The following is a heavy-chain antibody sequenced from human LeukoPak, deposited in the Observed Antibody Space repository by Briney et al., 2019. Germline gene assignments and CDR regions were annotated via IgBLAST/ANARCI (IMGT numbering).Heavy chain of an antibody. CDR3: ARRVSIGGYYPDYYYGMDV. CDR2: IYPGDSDT. J-gene: IGHJ6*02. V-gene: IGHV5-51*01. CDR1: GYSFTSYW. D-gene: IGHD3-22*01. Sequence: HGESLKISCKGSGYSFTSYWIGWVRQMPGKGLEWMGIIYPGDSDTRYSPSFQGQVTISADKSISTAYLQWSSLKASDTAMYYCARRVSIGGYYPDYYYGMDVWGQGTTVTVSS.